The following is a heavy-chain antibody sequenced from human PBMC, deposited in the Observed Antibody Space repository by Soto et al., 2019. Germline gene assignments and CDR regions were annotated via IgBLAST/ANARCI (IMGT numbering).Heavy chain of an antibody. V-gene: IGHV3-53*01. CDR1: GFTVSSNY. CDR2: IYSGGST. J-gene: IGHJ4*02. D-gene: IGHD2-21*02. Sequence: GGSLRLSCAASGFTVSSNYMSWVRQAPGKGLEWVSVIYSGGSTYYADSVKGRFTISRDNSKNTLYLQMNSLRAEDTAVYYCASGVTAYVYYFDYWGQGTLVTVSS. CDR3: ASGVTAYVYYFDY.